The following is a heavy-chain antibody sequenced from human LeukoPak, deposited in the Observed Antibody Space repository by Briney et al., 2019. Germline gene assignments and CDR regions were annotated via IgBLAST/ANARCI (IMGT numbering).Heavy chain of an antibody. V-gene: IGHV3-23*01. D-gene: IGHD5-18*01. J-gene: IGHJ4*02. CDR3: AVSLGYSYGTPVDY. CDR1: GFTFSSYA. CDR2: ISGSGGST. Sequence: GGSLRLSCAASGFTFSSYAMSWVRQAPGKGLEWVLAISGSGGSTYYADSVKGRFTISRDNSKNTLYLQMNSLRAEDTAVYYCAVSLGYSYGTPVDYWGQGTLVTVPS.